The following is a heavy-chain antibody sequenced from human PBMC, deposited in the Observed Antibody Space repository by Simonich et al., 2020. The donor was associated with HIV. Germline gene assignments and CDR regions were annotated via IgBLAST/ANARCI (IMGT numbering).Heavy chain of an antibody. V-gene: IGHV1-2*02. J-gene: IGHJ4*02. CDR3: ARVHITGYYSDY. D-gene: IGHD3-22*01. CDR1: GYPFTGHY. Sequence: QVQLVQSGAEVKKPGASVKVSCKTSGYPFTGHYMHWVRQAPGQGLEWMGWINPNSGGTNYAQSFQGRVTMTRDTSISTAYMELSRLTSDDTAIYYCARVHITGYYSDYWGQGTLVTVSS. CDR2: INPNSGGT.